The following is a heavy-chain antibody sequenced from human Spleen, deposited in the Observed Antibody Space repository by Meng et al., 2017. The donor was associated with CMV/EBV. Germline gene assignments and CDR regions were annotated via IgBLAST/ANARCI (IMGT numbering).Heavy chain of an antibody. CDR3: AKQGYSGYVPDY. V-gene: IGHV3-23*03. D-gene: IGHD5-12*01. CDR1: GFTFSSYA. CDR2: IYSGGSST. Sequence: AASGFTFSSYAMSWVRQAPGKGLEWVSVIYSGGSSTYYADSVKGRFTISRDNSKNTLYLQMNSLRAEDTAVYYCAKQGYSGYVPDYWGQGTLVTVSS. J-gene: IGHJ4*02.